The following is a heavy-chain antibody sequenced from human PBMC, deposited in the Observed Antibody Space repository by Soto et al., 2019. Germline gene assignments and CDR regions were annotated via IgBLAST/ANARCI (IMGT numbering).Heavy chain of an antibody. D-gene: IGHD4-4*01. Sequence: PGGSLRLSCAASGFTFSSYWMSWVRQAPGKGLEWVANIKQDGSEKYCVDSVKGRFTISRDNAKNSLYLQMNSLRAEDTAVYYCARDRYDLTSDYWGQGTLVTVS. CDR1: GFTFSSYW. J-gene: IGHJ4*02. V-gene: IGHV3-7*05. CDR3: ARDRYDLTSDY. CDR2: IKQDGSEK.